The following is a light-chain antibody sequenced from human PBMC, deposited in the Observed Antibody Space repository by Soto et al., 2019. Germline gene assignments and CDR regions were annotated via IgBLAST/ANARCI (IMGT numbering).Light chain of an antibody. CDR2: END. CDR3: GSWDNSLSVV. J-gene: IGLJ7*01. Sequence: QSVLTQPPSVSAAPGQKVTISCSGRSSNIGNNYVFWYQQLPGTAPKLLIYENDKRPSGISDRFSGSNSGASATLDITGLQTGDEADYYCGSWDNSLSVVFGGGTQLTVL. CDR1: SSNIGNNY. V-gene: IGLV1-51*02.